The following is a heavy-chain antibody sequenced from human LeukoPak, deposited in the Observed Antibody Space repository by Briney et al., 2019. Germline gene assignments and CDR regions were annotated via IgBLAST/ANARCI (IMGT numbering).Heavy chain of an antibody. V-gene: IGHV4-4*07. CDR3: ARNTAGAFDY. J-gene: IGHJ4*01. D-gene: IGHD5-18*01. CDR2: IYSSGST. CDR1: GGSITSYF. Sequence: SESLSLTCTGSGGSITSYFWTWIRQPAGKGLEWIGRIYSSGSTNYNPSLKSRVTMSVDTSKNQFSLKLGSVTAADTAVYYCARNTAGAFDYWGHGTLVTVSS.